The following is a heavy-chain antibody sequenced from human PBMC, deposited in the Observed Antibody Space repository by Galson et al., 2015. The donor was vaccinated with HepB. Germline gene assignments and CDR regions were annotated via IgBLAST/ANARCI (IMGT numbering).Heavy chain of an antibody. Sequence: SLRLSCAVSGFTFGYYAMSWVRQAPGKGLEWVSAITDSGYNTYYADSVRGRFTISRDNSKNTLYLQMNSLTAEDTALYYCAPLSWRAGSSDHFDYWGQGTLVTVSS. J-gene: IGHJ4*02. CDR3: APLSWRAGSSDHFDY. V-gene: IGHV3-23*01. CDR1: GFTFGYYA. CDR2: ITDSGYNT.